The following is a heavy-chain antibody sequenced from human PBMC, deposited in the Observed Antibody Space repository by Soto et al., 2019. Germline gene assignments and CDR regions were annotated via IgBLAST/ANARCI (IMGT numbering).Heavy chain of an antibody. CDR1: GFTFSSYA. CDR3: AKSTDFDY. J-gene: IGHJ4*02. Sequence: GGSLRRSCSSSGFTFSSYAMIWVRQAPRKGLEWVSAITGSGGSTYYAGSVKGRCTISRENSKHTLSLQMNSPRAEDTAVYYCAKSTDFDYWGEGPLVTVSS. V-gene: IGHV3-23*01. CDR2: ITGSGGST. D-gene: IGHD1-1*01.